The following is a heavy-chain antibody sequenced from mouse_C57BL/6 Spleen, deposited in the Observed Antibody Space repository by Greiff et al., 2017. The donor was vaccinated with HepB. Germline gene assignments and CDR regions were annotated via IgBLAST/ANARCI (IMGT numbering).Heavy chain of an antibody. J-gene: IGHJ2*01. D-gene: IGHD3-2*02. CDR3: AREDAAQATFDY. CDR2: IYPRSGNT. Sequence: VKLSCKASGYTFTSYGISWVKQRTGQGLEWIGEIYPRSGNTYYNEKFKGKATLTADKSSSTAYMELRSLTSEDSAVYFCAREDAAQATFDYWGQGTTLTVSS. CDR1: GYTFTSYG. V-gene: IGHV1-81*01.